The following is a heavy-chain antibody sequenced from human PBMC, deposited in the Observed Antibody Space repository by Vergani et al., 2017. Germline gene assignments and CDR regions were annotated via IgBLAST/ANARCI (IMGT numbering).Heavy chain of an antibody. J-gene: IGHJ4*02. CDR2: IYYSGST. V-gene: IGHV4-31*03. D-gene: IGHD2-2*01. CDR1: GGSISSGGYY. Sequence: QVKLQESGPGLVKPSQTLSLTCTVSGGSISSGGYYWSWIRQHPGKGLEWIGYIYYSGSTDYNPSLKSRVTLSIDASKNQFSLILSSVTAADTAVYYCARKSCSSTTCYEDYWGQGTLVTVSS. CDR3: ARKSCSSTTCYEDY.